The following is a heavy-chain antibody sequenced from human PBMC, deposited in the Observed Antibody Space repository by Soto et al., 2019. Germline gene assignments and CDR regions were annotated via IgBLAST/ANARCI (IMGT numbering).Heavy chain of an antibody. CDR2: ISYDGSNK. CDR3: AREPTVTIYYYYGMDV. Sequence: GGSLRLSCAASGFTFSSYAMHWVRQAPGKGLEWVAVISYDGSNKYYADSVKGRFTISRDNSKNTLYLQMNSLRAEDTAVYYCAREPTVTIYYYYGMDVWGQGTTVTVSS. D-gene: IGHD4-17*01. V-gene: IGHV3-30-3*01. J-gene: IGHJ6*02. CDR1: GFTFSSYA.